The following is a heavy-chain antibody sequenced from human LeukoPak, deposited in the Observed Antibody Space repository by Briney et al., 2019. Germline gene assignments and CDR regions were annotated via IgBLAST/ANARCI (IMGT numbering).Heavy chain of an antibody. CDR3: ARDPGANRAFDT. Sequence: ASVKVSCKASGYTFTTYGISWVRLAPGQGLEWMGWISPYNGNTNYAQKLQGRVTMTTDTSTSTAYMELRSLRSDDTAVYYCARDPGANRAFDTWGQGTMVTVSS. J-gene: IGHJ3*02. CDR1: GYTFTTYG. D-gene: IGHD1-26*01. V-gene: IGHV1-18*01. CDR2: ISPYNGNT.